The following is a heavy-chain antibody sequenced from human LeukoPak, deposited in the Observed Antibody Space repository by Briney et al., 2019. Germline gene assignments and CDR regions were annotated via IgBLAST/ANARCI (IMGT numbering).Heavy chain of an antibody. Sequence: GGSLRLSCAASGFIFNSYDMDWVRQAPGKGLEWVASISTYSTYLKYGDSVKGRFTISRDNANSSLSLQMNSLKVEDTAVYYCVREGGPYSHYYYMDVWGKGTTVAVSS. V-gene: IGHV3-21*01. J-gene: IGHJ6*03. CDR2: ISTYSTYL. CDR3: VREGGPYSHYYYMDV. D-gene: IGHD3-16*01. CDR1: GFIFNSYD.